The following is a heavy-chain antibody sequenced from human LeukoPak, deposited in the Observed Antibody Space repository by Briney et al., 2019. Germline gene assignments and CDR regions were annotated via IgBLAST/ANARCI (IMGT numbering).Heavy chain of an antibody. J-gene: IGHJ3*02. CDR1: GGTFSSYA. D-gene: IGHD4-17*01. Sequence: ASVKVSCKASGGTFSSYATSWVRQAPGQGLEWMGGIIPIFGTANYAQKFQGRVTITADESTSTAYMELSSLRSEDTAVYYCASRHDYGDYKGLVDIWGQGTMVTVSS. V-gene: IGHV1-69*13. CDR3: ASRHDYGDYKGLVDI. CDR2: IIPIFGTA.